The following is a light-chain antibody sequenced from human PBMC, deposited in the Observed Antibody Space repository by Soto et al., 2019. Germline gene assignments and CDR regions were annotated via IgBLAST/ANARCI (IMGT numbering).Light chain of an antibody. CDR2: GAS. V-gene: IGKV3-20*01. J-gene: IGKJ5*01. Sequence: ETVLTQSPGTLSLSPGERATLSCRASQSVSNNYLAWYLQKPGQAPRLLIYGASSRATGIPDRFSGSGSGTDFTLTITRLEPEDVAVYYCQQYGNSPSTFGQGTRLEI. CDR3: QQYGNSPST. CDR1: QSVSNNY.